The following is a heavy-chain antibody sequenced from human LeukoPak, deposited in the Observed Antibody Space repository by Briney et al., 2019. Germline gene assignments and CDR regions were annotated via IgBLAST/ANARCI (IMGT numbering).Heavy chain of an antibody. D-gene: IGHD3-22*01. Sequence: SETLSLTCAVYGGSFSGYYWSWIRQPPGKGLEWIGEINHSGSTNYNPSLKSRVTISVHTSKNQFSLKLSSVTAADTAVYYCARLVYGSSGFLTYYFDYWGQGTLVTVSS. CDR1: GGSFSGYY. V-gene: IGHV4-34*01. CDR2: INHSGST. J-gene: IGHJ4*02. CDR3: ARLVYGSSGFLTYYFDY.